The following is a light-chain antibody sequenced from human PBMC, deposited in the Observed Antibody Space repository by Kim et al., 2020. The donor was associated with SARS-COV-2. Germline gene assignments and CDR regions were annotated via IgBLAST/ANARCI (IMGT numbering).Light chain of an antibody. Sequence: EIVMTQSPATLSVSPGQRATLSCRASQTVRTHLAWYQQKSGQAPRLLIYGASGRAAGIPSRFSGSGSGTEFTLTVSSLQSEDIAIYFCQHYYTWPYTFGQGTKVEI. V-gene: IGKV3D-15*01. CDR1: QTVRTH. CDR2: GAS. CDR3: QHYYTWPYT. J-gene: IGKJ2*01.